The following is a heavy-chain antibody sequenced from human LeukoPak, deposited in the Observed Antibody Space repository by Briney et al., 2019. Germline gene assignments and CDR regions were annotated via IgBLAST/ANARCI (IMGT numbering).Heavy chain of an antibody. D-gene: IGHD2-2*01. V-gene: IGHV1-18*01. CDR2: ISAYNGNT. CDR3: ARAASIVVVPAPAWEYFDY. Sequence: ASVKVSCKASGYTFTSYGISWVRQAPGHGLEWMGCISAYNGNTNYAQQLQGRVTMTTDASTSKAYMLLRSLRSDDTAVYYCARAASIVVVPAPAWEYFDYWGQGTLVIVSS. J-gene: IGHJ4*02. CDR1: GYTFTSYG.